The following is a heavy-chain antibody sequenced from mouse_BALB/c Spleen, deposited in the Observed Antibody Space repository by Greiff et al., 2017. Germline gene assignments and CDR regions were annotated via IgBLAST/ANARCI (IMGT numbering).Heavy chain of an antibody. Sequence: EVQLQQFGAELVKPGASVKISCKASGYTFTDYNMDWVKQSHGKSLEWIGDINPNYDSTSYNQKFKGKATLTVDKSSSTAYMQLSSLTSDDSAVYFCARCYDYDGGWFAYWGQGTLVTVSA. CDR3: ARCYDYDGGWFAY. CDR1: GYTFTDYN. J-gene: IGHJ3*01. V-gene: IGHV1-18*01. D-gene: IGHD2-4*01. CDR2: INPNYDST.